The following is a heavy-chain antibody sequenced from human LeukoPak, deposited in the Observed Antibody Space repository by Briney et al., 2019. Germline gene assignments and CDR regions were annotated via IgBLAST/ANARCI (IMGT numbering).Heavy chain of an antibody. CDR3: ARSGGSYAGVFDY. Sequence: PSETLSLTCTVSGGSISSGDYYWSWIRQPPGKGLEWIGYIYYSGSTYYNPSLKSRVTISVDTSKNQFSLKLSSVTAADTAVYYCARSGGSYAGVFDYWGQGTLVTVSS. CDR1: GGSISSGDYY. J-gene: IGHJ4*02. D-gene: IGHD1-26*01. V-gene: IGHV4-30-4*01. CDR2: IYYSGST.